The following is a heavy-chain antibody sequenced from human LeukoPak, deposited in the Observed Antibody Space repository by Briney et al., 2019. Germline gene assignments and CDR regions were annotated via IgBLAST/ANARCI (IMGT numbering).Heavy chain of an antibody. CDR1: GGSISSYY. CDR3: ARDARVDDYDILTGWDY. Sequence: SETLSLTCTVSGGSISSYYWSWIRQPPGKGLEWIGYIYYSGSTNYNPSLKSRVTISVDTSKNQFSLKLSSVTAADTAVYYCARDARVDDYDILTGWDYWGQGTLVTVSS. J-gene: IGHJ4*02. V-gene: IGHV4-59*01. CDR2: IYYSGST. D-gene: IGHD3-9*01.